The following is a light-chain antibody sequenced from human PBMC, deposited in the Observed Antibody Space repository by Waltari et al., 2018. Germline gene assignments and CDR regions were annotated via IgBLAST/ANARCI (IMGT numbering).Light chain of an antibody. J-gene: IGKJ1*01. V-gene: IGKV1-17*01. Sequence: EMQMTQSPSSLSASVGDRVTITCRESQGISNYLNWYQQKPGKAPKRLIYDASSLQRGVPSRFSGSGSGTVFTLTISSLQPEEGATYYCLQYNSAPWTFGQGTKVEIK. CDR1: QGISNY. CDR2: DAS. CDR3: LQYNSAPWT.